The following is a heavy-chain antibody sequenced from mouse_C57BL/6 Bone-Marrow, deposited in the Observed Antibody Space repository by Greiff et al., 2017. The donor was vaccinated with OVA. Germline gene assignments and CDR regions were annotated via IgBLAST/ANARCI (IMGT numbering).Heavy chain of an antibody. CDR1: GYAFSSSW. CDR3: ARGPQCYGSRDRTFAY. D-gene: IGHD1-1*01. CDR2: IYPGDGDT. Sequence: QVQLQQSGPELVKPGASVKISCKASGYAFSSSWMNWVKQRPGKGLEWIGRIYPGDGDTNYNGKFKGKATLTADKSSSTAYMQLSSLTSEDSAVYFGARGPQCYGSRDRTFAYWGQGTLVTVSA. V-gene: IGHV1-82*01. J-gene: IGHJ3*01.